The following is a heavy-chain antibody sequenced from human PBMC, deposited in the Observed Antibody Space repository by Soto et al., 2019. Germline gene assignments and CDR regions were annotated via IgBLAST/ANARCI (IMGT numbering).Heavy chain of an antibody. V-gene: IGHV1-18*01. Sequence: ASVKVSCKASGYTFTSYGISWVRQAPGQGLEWMGWISAYNGNTNYAQKLQGRVTMTTDTSTSTAYMELRSLRSEDTAVYYCARGGTTIQNYYYYYMDVWGKGTTVTAP. CDR2: ISAYNGNT. D-gene: IGHD1-7*01. CDR3: ARGGTTIQNYYYYYMDV. CDR1: GYTFTSYG. J-gene: IGHJ6*03.